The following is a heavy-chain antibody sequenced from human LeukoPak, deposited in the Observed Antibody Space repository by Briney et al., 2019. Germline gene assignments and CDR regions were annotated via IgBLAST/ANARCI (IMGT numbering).Heavy chain of an antibody. CDR1: GGSISSHY. J-gene: IGHJ6*03. V-gene: IGHV4-59*11. D-gene: IGHD6-19*01. CDR3: AREVTVAGTFYFYMDV. Sequence: SSETLSLTCSVSGGSISSHYWTWVRQPPGQAPEFIGYIYYGGRTQYNPSLKSRVTMTMDTSKNQFSLRLNSVSAADTAVYYCAREVTVAGTFYFYMDVWGKGTTVTVSS. CDR2: IYYGGRT.